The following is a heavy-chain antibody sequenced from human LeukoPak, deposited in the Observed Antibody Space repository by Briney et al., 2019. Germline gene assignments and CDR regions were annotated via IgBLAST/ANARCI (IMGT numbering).Heavy chain of an antibody. CDR3: AKRGSSGWFDY. J-gene: IGHJ4*02. Sequence: DXXWVRQAPGKGLEWVSSISISGVNTYYADSVKGRFTISRDISKNTLYQQMNSLRAEDTAVYYCAKRGSSGWFDYWGQGTLVTVSS. CDR2: ISISGVNT. V-gene: IGHV3-23*01. D-gene: IGHD6-19*01. CDR1: D.